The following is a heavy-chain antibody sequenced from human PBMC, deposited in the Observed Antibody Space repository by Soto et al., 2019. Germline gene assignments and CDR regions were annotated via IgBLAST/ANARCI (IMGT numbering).Heavy chain of an antibody. Sequence: EVQLVESGGGLVKPGGSLRLSCAASGFTFSSYSMNWVRQAPGKGLEWVSSISSSSSYIYYADSVKGRFTISRDNAKNXXYLQMNSLRAEDTAVYYCARDRARSGPYARPGMDVWGQGTPVTVSS. V-gene: IGHV3-21*01. CDR3: ARDRARSGPYARPGMDV. J-gene: IGHJ6*02. D-gene: IGHD6-19*01. CDR1: GFTFSSYS. CDR2: ISSSSSYI.